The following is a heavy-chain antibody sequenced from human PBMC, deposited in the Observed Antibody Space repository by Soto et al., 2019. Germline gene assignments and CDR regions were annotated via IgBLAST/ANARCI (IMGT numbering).Heavy chain of an antibody. D-gene: IGHD6-19*01. V-gene: IGHV1-18*01. CDR2: ISTYNGNT. CDR3: ARTVAGKTYFQH. Sequence: AASVKVSCKASGYTFTSSGISWVRQAPGQGPEWMGWISTYNGNTNYAQNLQGRVTMTTDTSTSTAYMELRGLRSDDTAVYYCARTVAGKTYFQHWGQGTLVTVSS. J-gene: IGHJ1*01. CDR1: GYTFTSSG.